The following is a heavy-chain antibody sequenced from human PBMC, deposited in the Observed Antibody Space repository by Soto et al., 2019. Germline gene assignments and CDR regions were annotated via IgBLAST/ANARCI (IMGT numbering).Heavy chain of an antibody. V-gene: IGHV1-46*01. CDR1: GYTFTTYY. CDR2: INPSGGST. J-gene: IGHJ4*02. D-gene: IGHD2-15*01. Sequence: QVQLVQSGAEVKKPGASVKVSCKASGYTFTTYYMHWVRQAPGQGLEWMGIINPSGGSTSYAQKFQGRVTMTRDTSTSTVYMELSSLRSEDTDVYYCARVYCSGGSCYGIDYWGQGTLVTVSS. CDR3: ARVYCSGGSCYGIDY.